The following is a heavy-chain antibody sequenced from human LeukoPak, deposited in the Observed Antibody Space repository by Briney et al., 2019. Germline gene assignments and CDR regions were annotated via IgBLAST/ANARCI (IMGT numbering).Heavy chain of an antibody. V-gene: IGHV3-23*01. Sequence: GGSLRLSCVGSGFTLSAYGMSWVRQAPGKGLESVSSISGSDGATSYADSVKGRFTISRDNSKNTLYLQMNSLRAEDTAVYYCAKDMRGVVLVPRAYDSWGQGTLVTVSS. CDR2: ISGSDGAT. CDR3: AKDMRGVVLVPRAYDS. CDR1: GFTLSAYG. D-gene: IGHD2-8*02. J-gene: IGHJ4*02.